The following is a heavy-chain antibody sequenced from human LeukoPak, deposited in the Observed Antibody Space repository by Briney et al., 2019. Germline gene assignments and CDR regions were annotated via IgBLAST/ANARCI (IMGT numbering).Heavy chain of an antibody. J-gene: IGHJ3*02. CDR3: ARGHLRSDAFDI. V-gene: IGHV1-8*03. D-gene: IGHD3-3*02. CDR2: MNPNSGNT. Sequence: GSSVKVSCKASGGTFTSYDINWVRQATGQGLEWMGWMNPNSGNTGYAQKFQGRVTITRNTSISTAYMELSSLRSEDTAVYYCARGHLRSDAFDIWGQGTMVTVSS. CDR1: GGTFTSYD.